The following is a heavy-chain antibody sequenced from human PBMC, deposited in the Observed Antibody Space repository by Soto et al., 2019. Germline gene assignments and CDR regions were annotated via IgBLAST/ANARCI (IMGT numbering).Heavy chain of an antibody. Sequence: QVQLVQSGAEVKQPGASVKVSCKASGYTFTSYGISWVRQAPGQGLEWMGWISAYNGNTNYAQKLQGRVTMTTDTSTSTAYRELRSLRSDDTAVYYCARDLIRMTTVTDASDYWGQGTLVTVSS. CDR2: ISAYNGNT. D-gene: IGHD4-17*01. J-gene: IGHJ4*02. CDR1: GYTFTSYG. CDR3: ARDLIRMTTVTDASDY. V-gene: IGHV1-18*01.